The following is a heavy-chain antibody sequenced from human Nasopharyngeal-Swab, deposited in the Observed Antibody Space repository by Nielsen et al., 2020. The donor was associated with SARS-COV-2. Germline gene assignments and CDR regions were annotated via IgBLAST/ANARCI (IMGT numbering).Heavy chain of an antibody. J-gene: IGHJ6*03. CDR1: GGSFSGYY. D-gene: IGHD2-2*01. V-gene: IGHV4-34*01. CDR2: INHSGST. Sequence: SETLSLTCAVYGGSFSGYYWSWIRQPPGKGLEWIGEINHSGSTNYNPSLKSRVTISVDTSKNQFSLKLSSVTAADTAVYYCARERQLPQYYYYYYMDVWGKGTTVTVSS. CDR3: ARERQLPQYYYYYYMDV.